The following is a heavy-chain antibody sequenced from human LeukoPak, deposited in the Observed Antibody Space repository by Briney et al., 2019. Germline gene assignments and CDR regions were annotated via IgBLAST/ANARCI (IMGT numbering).Heavy chain of an antibody. D-gene: IGHD3-22*01. J-gene: IGHJ4*02. CDR3: ARHRPRSYYDSSGSDFDY. Sequence: PSETLSLTCTLSGGSLSSYSWSWIRQPPGKGLEWIGRIYTSARTNYNPSLQSRVTISADTSKNQFSLKLASVTAADTAVYYCARHRPRSYYDSSGSDFDYWGQGTLVTVSS. V-gene: IGHV4-4*07. CDR1: GGSLSSYS. CDR2: IYTSART.